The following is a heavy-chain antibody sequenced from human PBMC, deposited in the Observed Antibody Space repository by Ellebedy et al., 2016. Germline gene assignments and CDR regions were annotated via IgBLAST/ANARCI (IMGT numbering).Heavy chain of an antibody. D-gene: IGHD3-10*01. V-gene: IGHV4-31*03. CDR1: GGSISSGGYY. CDR3: ARASMVRGAINGDFDY. Sequence: SETLSLTXSVSGGSISSGGYYWSWIRQHPGKGLEWIGYIYYSGSTYYNPSLKSRVTISVDTSKNQFSLKVTSVTAADTAVYYCARASMVRGAINGDFDYWGQGTLVTVSS. J-gene: IGHJ4*02. CDR2: IYYSGST.